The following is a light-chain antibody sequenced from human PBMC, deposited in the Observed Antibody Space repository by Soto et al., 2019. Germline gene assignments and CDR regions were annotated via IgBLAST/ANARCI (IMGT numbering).Light chain of an antibody. J-gene: IGLJ3*02. Sequence: QSALTQPASVSGSPGQSITISCTGASSDIGSYNFVSWYQQHPGKAPKLMIYADTKRPSGGSNRFSGAKSGNTASLTISGLQAEDESDYYCCSYAGRSTWVFGGGTKLTVL. CDR3: CSYAGRSTWV. V-gene: IGLV2-23*01. CDR1: SSDIGSYNF. CDR2: ADT.